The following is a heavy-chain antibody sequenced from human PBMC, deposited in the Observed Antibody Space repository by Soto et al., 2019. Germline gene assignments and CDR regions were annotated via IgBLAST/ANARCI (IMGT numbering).Heavy chain of an antibody. J-gene: IGHJ4*02. CDR3: AKDLLSSGYYYEY. V-gene: IGHV3-30*18. Sequence: GGSLRLSCAASGFTFSSYGMHWVRQAPGKGLEWVAVISYDGSNKYYADSVKGRFTISRDNSKNTLYLQMNSLRAEDTAVYYCAKDLLSSGYYYEYWGQGTLVTV. CDR2: ISYDGSNK. CDR1: GFTFSSYG. D-gene: IGHD3-22*01.